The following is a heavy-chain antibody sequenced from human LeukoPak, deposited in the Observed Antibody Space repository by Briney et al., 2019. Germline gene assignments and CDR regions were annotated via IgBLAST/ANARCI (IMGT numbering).Heavy chain of an antibody. J-gene: IGHJ6*03. Sequence: GGSLRLSCAASGFTLGGYSMNWVRQAPGKGLEWVANIKQDGSEKYYVDSVKGRFTISRDNAKNSLYLQMNSLRAEDTAMYYCARVSSKTMGRALITKKNYYYYYMDVWGKGTTVTISS. CDR1: GFTLGGYS. CDR2: IKQDGSEK. D-gene: IGHD3-10*01. CDR3: ARVSSKTMGRALITKKNYYYYYMDV. V-gene: IGHV3-7*01.